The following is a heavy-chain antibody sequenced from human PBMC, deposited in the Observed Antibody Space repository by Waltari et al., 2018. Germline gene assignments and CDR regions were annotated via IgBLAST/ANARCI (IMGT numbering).Heavy chain of an antibody. J-gene: IGHJ4*02. Sequence: QVQLQESGPGLVNPSETLSLTCTVSVCSVRTGSYYWCWIRQPPGKGLEWIGYIYYSGSTNYNPSLKSRVTISVDTSKNQFSLKLSSVTAADTAVYYCARVGYGYGFGYWGQGTLVTVSS. CDR2: IYYSGST. CDR3: ARVGYGYGFGY. D-gene: IGHD4-17*01. V-gene: IGHV4-61*01. CDR1: VCSVRTGSYY.